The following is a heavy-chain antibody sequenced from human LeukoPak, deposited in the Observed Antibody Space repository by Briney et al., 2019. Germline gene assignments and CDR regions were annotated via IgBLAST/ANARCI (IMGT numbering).Heavy chain of an antibody. CDR3: ARVGGSGNPGWRDGFDI. V-gene: IGHV3-30*03. Sequence: GRSLRLSCAASGFIFSDYGMHWVRQAPGKGLEWVAFISNDGNNKNYEVSVKGRFIISRDNSENTLYLQVNSLRTDDTAVYYCARVGGSGNPGWRDGFDIWGQGTMVTVFS. CDR2: ISNDGNNK. D-gene: IGHD3-10*01. CDR1: GFIFSDYG. J-gene: IGHJ3*02.